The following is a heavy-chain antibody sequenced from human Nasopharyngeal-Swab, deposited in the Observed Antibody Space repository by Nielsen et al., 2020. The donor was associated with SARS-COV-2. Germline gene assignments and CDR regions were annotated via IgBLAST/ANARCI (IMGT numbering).Heavy chain of an antibody. CDR3: ARDLGGGYCTTINCLGS. D-gene: IGHD2-8*01. CDR2: TEIGGTT. CDR1: GLTVSSTY. V-gene: IGHV3-53*01. Sequence: AGSLTLSCAVSGLTVSSTYMSWVRQAPGKWLEWVSVTEIGGTTHYADSVKGRFTISRDSSTNTLYLQMNSLRVEDTAVYYCARDLGGGYCTTINCLGSWGQGTLVTVSS. J-gene: IGHJ1*01.